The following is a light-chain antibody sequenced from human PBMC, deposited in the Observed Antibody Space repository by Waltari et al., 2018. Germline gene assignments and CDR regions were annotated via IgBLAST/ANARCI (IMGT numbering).Light chain of an antibody. Sequence: QQRPGTAPKLIIFGLGRRPSGVHDRFSGSKSGSTASLTISGLQAEDGGDYYCSSYTTSGTVVVGGGTKLTVL. CDR2: GLG. J-gene: IGLJ2*01. CDR3: SSYTTSGTVV. V-gene: IGLV2-18*02.